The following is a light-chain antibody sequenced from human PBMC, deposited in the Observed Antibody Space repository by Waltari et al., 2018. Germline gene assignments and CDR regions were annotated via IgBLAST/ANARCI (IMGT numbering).Light chain of an antibody. CDR1: SLDVGSYDY. Sequence: QSALTQPASVSGSPGQSITISCTGTSLDVGSYDYVSWYQQHPGTDPKLMIYDVSNRPSGVSNRFSASKSGYTASLTISGLQAEDEADYYCSSYSSSTSPFVFGAGTRVTVL. V-gene: IGLV2-14*03. CDR2: DVS. J-gene: IGLJ1*01. CDR3: SSYSSSTSPFV.